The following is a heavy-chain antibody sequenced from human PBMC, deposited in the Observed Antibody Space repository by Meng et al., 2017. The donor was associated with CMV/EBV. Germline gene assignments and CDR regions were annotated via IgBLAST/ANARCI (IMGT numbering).Heavy chain of an antibody. J-gene: IGHJ4*02. D-gene: IGHD6-13*01. Sequence: GESLKISCKVSGYSFTNYWIGWVRQMPGKGLEWLGIIYPGDSDTRYSPSFQGQVTISADKSISTAYLQWSSLKASDTAIYYCARRSAPNVAASGVIYFDYWGQGTLVTVSS. CDR2: IYPGDSDT. CDR3: ARRSAPNVAASGVIYFDY. V-gene: IGHV5-51*01. CDR1: GYSFTNYW.